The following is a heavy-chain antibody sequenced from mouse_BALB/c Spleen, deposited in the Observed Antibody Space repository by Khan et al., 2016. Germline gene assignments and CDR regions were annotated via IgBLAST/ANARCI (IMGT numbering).Heavy chain of an antibody. CDR1: GYSITSHYS. V-gene: IGHV3-1*02. J-gene: IGHJ2*01. CDR2: IHYSGST. CDR3: AGSSSGYWYYFDY. D-gene: IGHD3-1*01. Sequence: EVQLQESGPDLVKPSQSVSLTCTVTGYSITSHYSWHWIRHFPGNKVEWMGYIHYSGSTDYNPSLKSRISITRDTAKNQFFLHLNSVTTEDTATYYCAGSSSGYWYYFDYWGQGTTLTVSS.